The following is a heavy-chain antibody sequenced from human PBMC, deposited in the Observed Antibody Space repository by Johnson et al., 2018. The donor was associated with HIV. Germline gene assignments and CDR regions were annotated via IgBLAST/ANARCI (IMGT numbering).Heavy chain of an antibody. Sequence: QVQLVESGGGVVQPGRSLRLSCAASGFTFSSYAMHWVRQAPGKGLEWVAVISYDGSNKFYTDSVKGRFTISRDNAKNSLHLQMNSLRVEDTAVYYCTRGGAWILNAFYIWGQGTMVTVSS. J-gene: IGHJ3*02. CDR3: TRGGAWILNAFYI. CDR1: GFTFSSYA. V-gene: IGHV3-30*04. D-gene: IGHD5-18*01. CDR2: ISYDGSNK.